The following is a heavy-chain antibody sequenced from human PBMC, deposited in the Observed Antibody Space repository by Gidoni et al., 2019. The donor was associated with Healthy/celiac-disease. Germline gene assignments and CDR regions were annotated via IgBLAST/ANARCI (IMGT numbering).Heavy chain of an antibody. Sequence: QVQLVESGGGVVQPGRSLRLSCAASGFTFSSYAMHWVRQAPGKGLEWVAVISYDGSNKYYADSVKGRFTISRDNSKNTLYLQMNSLRAEDTAVYYCARPWAQLRYFDWLSYWGQGTLVTVSS. CDR1: GFTFSSYA. CDR2: ISYDGSNK. J-gene: IGHJ4*02. D-gene: IGHD3-9*01. V-gene: IGHV3-30-3*01. CDR3: ARPWAQLRYFDWLSY.